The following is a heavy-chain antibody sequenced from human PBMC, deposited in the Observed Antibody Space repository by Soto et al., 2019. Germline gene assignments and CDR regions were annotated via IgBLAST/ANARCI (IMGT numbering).Heavy chain of an antibody. D-gene: IGHD6-19*01. CDR1: GYSVTSYW. V-gene: IGHV5-51*01. J-gene: IGHJ3*02. Sequence: GESLKISCKGSGYSVTSYWIGLVRQMPGKGLEWMGIIYPGDSDTRYSPSFQGQVTISADKSISTAYLQWSSLKASDTAMYYCASSIKYSRGSGAFDIWGQGTMVTVSS. CDR2: IYPGDSDT. CDR3: ASSIKYSRGSGAFDI.